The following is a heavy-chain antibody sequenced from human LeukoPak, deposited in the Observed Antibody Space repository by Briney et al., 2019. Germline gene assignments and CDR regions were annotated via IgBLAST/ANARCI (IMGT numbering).Heavy chain of an antibody. D-gene: IGHD5-24*01. CDR3: AKELLYKDGYSALDY. J-gene: IGHJ4*02. CDR2: IGGRGGST. V-gene: IGHV3-23*01. CDR1: GFTFSSYA. Sequence: GGSLRLSCAASGFTFSSYAMSWVRQAPGKGLEWVSAIGGRGGSTDYADSVKGRFTISRDYSKNTLYLQMNSLRVEDTAVYYCAKELLYKDGYSALDYWGQGTLVTVSS.